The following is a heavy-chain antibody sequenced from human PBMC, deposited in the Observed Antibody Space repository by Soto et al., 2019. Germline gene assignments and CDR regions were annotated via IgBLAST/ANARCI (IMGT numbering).Heavy chain of an antibody. CDR1: GGSLSGYS. J-gene: IGHJ6*02. Sequence: PSETLSLTCVVYGGSLSGYSWSWIRQPPGKGLEWIGEINHSGSTNYNPSLKSRVTISVDTSKNQFSLKLSSVTAADTAVFYCARLSITMVRGVPPHMDVWGQGTTVTVSS. CDR3: ARLSITMVRGVPPHMDV. V-gene: IGHV4-34*01. CDR2: INHSGST. D-gene: IGHD3-10*01.